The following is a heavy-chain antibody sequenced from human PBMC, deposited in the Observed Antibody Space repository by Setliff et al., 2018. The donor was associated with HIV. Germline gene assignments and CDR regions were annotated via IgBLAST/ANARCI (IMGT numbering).Heavy chain of an antibody. D-gene: IGHD3-3*01. CDR3: ARDRVNEGVPFDI. Sequence: GESLKISCAASGFIFSSYAINWVRQAPGKGLEWVTLISYDGSNEYYADSVKGRFTISRDNSRNTLYLQMNSLRPEDTAVYYCARDRVNEGVPFDIWGRGTMVTVSS. V-gene: IGHV3-30*04. J-gene: IGHJ3*02. CDR1: GFIFSSYA. CDR2: ISYDGSNE.